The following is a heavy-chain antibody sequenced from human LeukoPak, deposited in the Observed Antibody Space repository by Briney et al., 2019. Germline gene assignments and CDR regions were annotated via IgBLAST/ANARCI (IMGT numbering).Heavy chain of an antibody. J-gene: IGHJ5*02. V-gene: IGHV4-39*01. Sequence: SETLSLTCTVSGGSISTSSYYWGWIRQPQGKGLEWIGSMFHSGSTYDNPSLRSRVTISVDTSKNQFSLKLSSVTAADTAVYYCARAYGSGSYFHWFDPWGQGTLVTVSS. CDR3: ARAYGSGSYFHWFDP. D-gene: IGHD3-10*01. CDR1: GGSISTSSYY. CDR2: MFHSGST.